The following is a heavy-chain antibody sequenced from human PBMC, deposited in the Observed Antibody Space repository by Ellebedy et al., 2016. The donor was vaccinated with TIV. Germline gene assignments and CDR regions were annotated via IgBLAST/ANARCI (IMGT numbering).Heavy chain of an antibody. CDR2: IYYSGST. CDR3: ARRQDIVLMVYANRAFDY. CDR1: GGSISSSSYY. Sequence: SETLSLTXTVSGGSISSSSYYWGWIRQPPGKGLEWIGSIYYSGSTYYNPSLKSRVTMSVDTSKNQFSLKLSSVTAADTAVYYCARRQDIVLMVYANRAFDYWGQGTLVTVSS. V-gene: IGHV4-39*01. D-gene: IGHD2-8*01. J-gene: IGHJ4*02.